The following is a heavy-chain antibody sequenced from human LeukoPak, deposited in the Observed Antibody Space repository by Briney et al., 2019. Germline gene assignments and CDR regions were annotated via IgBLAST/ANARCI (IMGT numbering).Heavy chain of an antibody. CDR3: AKSRSGSANWALQIFDN. CDR2: ISYSGGSI. D-gene: IGHD1-1*01. Sequence: GGSLSLSCAASGFNFSDYVMSWVRQAPGKGLEWVSVISYSGGSIYYADPVKGRFSISRDNSNNSLFVQMNSLRAEDTAVYFCAKSRSGSANWALQIFDNWGQGTLVTVSS. V-gene: IGHV3-23*01. J-gene: IGHJ4*02. CDR1: GFNFSDYV.